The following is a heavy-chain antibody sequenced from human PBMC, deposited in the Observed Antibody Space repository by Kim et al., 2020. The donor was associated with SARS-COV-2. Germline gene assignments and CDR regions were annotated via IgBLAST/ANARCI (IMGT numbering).Heavy chain of an antibody. CDR3: ARALHRYYYDSSGYPAEYFQH. CDR1: GFPFSTYS. J-gene: IGHJ1*01. D-gene: IGHD3-22*01. Sequence: GGSLRLSCAASGFPFSTYSMNWVRQAPGKGLEWVSSISSSSSYIYYADSVKGRFTISRDNAKNSLYLQMHSLRAEDTAVYYCARALHRYYYDSSGYPAEYFQHWGQGTLVTVSS. CDR2: ISSSSSYI. V-gene: IGHV3-21*01.